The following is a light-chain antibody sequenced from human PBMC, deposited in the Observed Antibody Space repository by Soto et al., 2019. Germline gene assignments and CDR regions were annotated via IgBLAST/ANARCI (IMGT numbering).Light chain of an antibody. CDR3: QQNHYTPQT. Sequence: DIPLTQSPSSLSASVGDRVTITCRARDSVSDYLLWYQQKPGKAPILLIYASSRLQSGVPSRFSGGGSGTHFTLTISGLQPEDFATYYCQQNHYTPQTFGQGTRVDIK. J-gene: IGKJ1*01. CDR1: DSVSDY. V-gene: IGKV1-39*01. CDR2: ASS.